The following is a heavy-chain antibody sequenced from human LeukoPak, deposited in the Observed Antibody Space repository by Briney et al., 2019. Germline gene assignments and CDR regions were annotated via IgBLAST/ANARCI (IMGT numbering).Heavy chain of an antibody. CDR1: GGTFSSYA. Sequence: GASVKVSCKASGGTFSSYAISWVRQAPGQGLEWMGGIIPIVDTANYAQKFQGRVTITADESTSTAYMELSSLRSEDTAVYYCARVSIAARLNYYYGMDVWGQRTKVTGPS. CDR3: ARVSIAARLNYYYGMDV. V-gene: IGHV1-69*01. CDR2: IIPIVDTA. J-gene: IGHJ6*02. D-gene: IGHD6-6*01.